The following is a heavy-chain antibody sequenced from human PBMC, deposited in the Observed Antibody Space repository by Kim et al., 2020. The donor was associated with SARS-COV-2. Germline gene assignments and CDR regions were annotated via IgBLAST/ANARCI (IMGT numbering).Heavy chain of an antibody. CDR3: ARDHGSGSYYWYHGMDV. V-gene: IGHV1-2*02. CDR1: GYTFTGYY. Sequence: ASVKVSCKASGYTFTGYYIHWVRQAPGQGLEWMGWINPNSGGTNYAQKFQGRVTMTRDTSISTAYMELSRLRSDDTAVYYCARDHGSGSYYWYHGMDVWGQGTTVTVSS. CDR2: INPNSGGT. D-gene: IGHD3-10*01. J-gene: IGHJ6*02.